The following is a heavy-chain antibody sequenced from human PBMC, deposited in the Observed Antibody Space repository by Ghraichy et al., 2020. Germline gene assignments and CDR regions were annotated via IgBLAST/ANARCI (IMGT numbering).Heavy chain of an antibody. CDR3: VAIPTPTSY. CDR2: INTNGRTT. CDR1: GITISSYW. J-gene: IGHJ4*02. V-gene: IGHV3-74*01. Sequence: GGSLRLSCVASGITISSYWMHWVRQAPGKGLVWVSRINTNGRTTDYADSVKGRFTISRDNAKNTLSLQMKSLRAEDTAVYYCVAIPTPTSYWGQGILVTVSS.